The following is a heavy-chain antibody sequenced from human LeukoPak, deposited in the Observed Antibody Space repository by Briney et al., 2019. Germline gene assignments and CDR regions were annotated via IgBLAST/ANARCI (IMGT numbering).Heavy chain of an antibody. Sequence: GGSLRLSCATSGFTFSSYSMNWVRQAPGKGLEWVSSISSSSYIYYADSVKGRFTISRDNAKNSLYLQMNSLRAEDTAVYYCARDGWYCSSTSCPSYYYYYMDVWGKGTTVTVSS. CDR3: ARDGWYCSSTSCPSYYYYYMDV. D-gene: IGHD2-2*01. CDR1: GFTFSSYS. J-gene: IGHJ6*03. V-gene: IGHV3-21*01. CDR2: ISSSSYI.